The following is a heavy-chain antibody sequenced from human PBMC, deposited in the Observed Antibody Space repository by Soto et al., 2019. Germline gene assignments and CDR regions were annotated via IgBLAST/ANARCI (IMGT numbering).Heavy chain of an antibody. CDR1: GGSLSGLSY. D-gene: IGHD6-19*01. CDR3: SRERGSGFYYSDL. V-gene: IGHV4-34*02. Sequence: QVQLQQWGAGLLKPSETLSLTCAVSGGSLSGLSYCNWIRQSPGKGLEWIGEIGHSGTTSYNPSLKSRATISVDTSRNQFSLTLRSVTAADTAVYYCSRERGSGFYYSDLWGQGTLVTVSS. J-gene: IGHJ4*02. CDR2: IGHSGTT.